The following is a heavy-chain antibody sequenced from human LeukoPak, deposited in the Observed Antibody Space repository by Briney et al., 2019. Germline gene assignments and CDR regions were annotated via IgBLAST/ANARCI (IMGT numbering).Heavy chain of an antibody. CDR1: GFTFSSYG. D-gene: IGHD6-19*01. CDR2: ISYDGSNK. CDR3: AKDSVAGFDY. J-gene: IGHJ4*02. V-gene: IGHV3-30*18. Sequence: TGGSLRLSCAASGFTFSSYGMHWVRQAPGKGLEWVAVISYDGSNKYYADSVKGRFTISRDNSRNTLYLQMNSLRAEDTAVYYCAKDSVAGFDYWGQGTLVTVSS.